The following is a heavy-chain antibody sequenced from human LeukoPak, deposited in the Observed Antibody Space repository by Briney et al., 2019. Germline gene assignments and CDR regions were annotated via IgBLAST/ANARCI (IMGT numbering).Heavy chain of an antibody. CDR1: GGSFSGYY. CDR2: INHSGST. Sequence: PSETLSLTCAVYGGSFSGYYWSWIRQPPGKGLEWIGEINHSGSTNYNPSLKSRVTISVDTSKNQFSLKLSSVTAADTAVYYCAREGYYYGSGSYYLDYWGQGTLVTVSS. D-gene: IGHD3-10*01. V-gene: IGHV4-34*01. CDR3: AREGYYYGSGSYYLDY. J-gene: IGHJ4*02.